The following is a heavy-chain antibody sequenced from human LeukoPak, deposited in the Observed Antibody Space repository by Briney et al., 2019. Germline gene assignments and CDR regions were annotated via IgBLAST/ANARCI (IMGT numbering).Heavy chain of an antibody. Sequence: GGSLRLSCAASGFSFTNYAMSWVRQAPGKGLEWVSSISSSSSYIYYADSVKGRFTISRDYAKNSLYLQMNSLRAEDTAVYYCARYMLYYYGSGSPTLDYWGQGTLVTVSS. CDR1: GFSFTNYA. D-gene: IGHD3-10*01. CDR3: ARYMLYYYGSGSPTLDY. V-gene: IGHV3-21*01. CDR2: ISSSSSYI. J-gene: IGHJ4*02.